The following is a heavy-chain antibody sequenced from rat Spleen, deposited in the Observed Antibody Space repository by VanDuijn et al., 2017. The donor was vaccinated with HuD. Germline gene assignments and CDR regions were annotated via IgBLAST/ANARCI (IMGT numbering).Heavy chain of an antibody. D-gene: IGHD1-9*01. CDR1: GFTFNNYV. CDR2: ISYGDSSGHSST. J-gene: IGHJ2*01. CDR3: ARRHYGYTDYFDY. Sequence: EVQLVESGGGLVQPGRSLKLSCVASGFTFNNYVMAWVRQAPTKGLEWVAAISYGDSSGHSSTYYRDSVKGRFTISRDNEKSTLSLQMDSLRSEDTATYYCARRHYGYTDYFDYWGQGVMVTVSS. V-gene: IGHV5-29*01.